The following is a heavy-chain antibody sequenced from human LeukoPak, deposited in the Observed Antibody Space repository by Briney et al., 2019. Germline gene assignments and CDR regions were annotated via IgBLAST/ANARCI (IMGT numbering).Heavy chain of an antibody. D-gene: IGHD3-10*01. Sequence: GASVKVSCKASGYTFTGYYMHWVRQAPGQGLECMGWITPNRGGTNYAQKYQGRVTLTRDTSISTAYMERSRLRSDDTAVYYCARDLKNPHNYITMVRGVIGYWGQGTLVTVSS. V-gene: IGHV1-2*02. CDR1: GYTFTGYY. J-gene: IGHJ4*02. CDR2: ITPNRGGT. CDR3: ARDLKNPHNYITMVRGVIGY.